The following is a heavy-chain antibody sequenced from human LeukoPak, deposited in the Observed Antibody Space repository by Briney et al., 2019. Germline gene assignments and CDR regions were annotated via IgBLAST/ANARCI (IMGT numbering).Heavy chain of an antibody. CDR2: FDPEDGET. Sequence: ASVKVFCKVSGYTLTELSIHWVRQAPGKGLEWMGGFDPEDGETIYAQKFQGRVTMTEDTSTDTAYMELSSLRSEDTAVYYCATTGPEGYYYYYMDVWGKGTTVTVSS. V-gene: IGHV1-24*01. D-gene: IGHD1-14*01. J-gene: IGHJ6*03. CDR3: ATTGPEGYYYYYMDV. CDR1: GYTLTELS.